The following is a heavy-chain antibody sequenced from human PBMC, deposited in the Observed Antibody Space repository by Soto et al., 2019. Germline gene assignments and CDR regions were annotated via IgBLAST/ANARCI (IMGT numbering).Heavy chain of an antibody. D-gene: IGHD6-6*01. CDR1: GFTFSSYG. J-gene: IGHJ6*02. CDR2: ISYDGSNK. V-gene: IGHV3-30*18. CDR3: AKAGYSSSSDYYYGMDV. Sequence: GGSLRLSCAASGFTFSSYGMHWVRQAPGKGLEWVAVISYDGSNKYYPDSVKGRFTISRDNSKNTLYLQMNSLRAEDTAVYYCAKAGYSSSSDYYYGMDVWGQGTTVTVSS.